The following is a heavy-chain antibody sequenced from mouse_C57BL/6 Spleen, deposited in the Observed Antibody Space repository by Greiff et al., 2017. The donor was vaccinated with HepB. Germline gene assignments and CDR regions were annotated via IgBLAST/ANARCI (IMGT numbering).Heavy chain of an antibody. Sequence: VQLQQSGAELVRPGASVKLSCTASGFNIKDDYMHWVKQRPEQGLEWIGWIDPENGDTEYASKFQGKATITADTSSNTAYLQLSSLPSEDTAVYYCTTPRQLQGYAMDYWGQGTSVTVSS. V-gene: IGHV14-4*01. D-gene: IGHD3-2*01. CDR1: GFNIKDDY. CDR2: IDPENGDT. CDR3: TTPRQLQGYAMDY. J-gene: IGHJ4*01.